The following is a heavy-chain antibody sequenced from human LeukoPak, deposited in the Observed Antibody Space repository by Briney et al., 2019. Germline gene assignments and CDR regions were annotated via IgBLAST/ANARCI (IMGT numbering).Heavy chain of an antibody. CDR3: AAGAGWLIDY. V-gene: IGHV3-7*01. Sequence: PGGSLRLSCAASGFTFSNYWMNWVRQAPGKGLEWLAIIKKDGSEKIYVDSVRGRFTISRDNAKNTLYLQMNSLRAEDTAVYYCAAGAGWLIDYWGQGTLVTVSS. D-gene: IGHD6-19*01. CDR2: IKKDGSEK. J-gene: IGHJ4*02. CDR1: GFTFSNYW.